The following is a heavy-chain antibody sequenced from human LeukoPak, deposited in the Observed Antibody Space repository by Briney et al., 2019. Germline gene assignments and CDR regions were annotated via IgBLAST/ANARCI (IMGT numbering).Heavy chain of an antibody. CDR1: GGSISSSSYY. J-gene: IGHJ4*02. CDR3: ASGSGMLANCDY. CDR2: IYYSGST. D-gene: IGHD1-26*01. Sequence: SETLSLTCTVSGGSISSSSYYWGWIRQPPGKGLEWIGSIYYSGSTYYNPSLKSRVTISVDTSKNQFSLKLSSVTAADTAVYYCASGSGMLANCDYWGQGTLVTVSS. V-gene: IGHV4-39*01.